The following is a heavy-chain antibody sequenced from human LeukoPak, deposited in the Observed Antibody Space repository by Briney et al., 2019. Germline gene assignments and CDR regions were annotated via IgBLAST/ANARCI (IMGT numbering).Heavy chain of an antibody. Sequence: GGSLRLSRVASGFTFSTYGMHWVRQAPGKGLEWVAVISYDGSKKYYGDSVKGRFTVSRDNSKNTLSLQMNSLRPEDTAIYYCAKEVIGLSFFQHWGQGALVTVSS. CDR2: ISYDGSKK. J-gene: IGHJ1*01. CDR3: AKEVIGLSFFQH. CDR1: GFTFSTYG. D-gene: IGHD3/OR15-3a*01. V-gene: IGHV3-30*18.